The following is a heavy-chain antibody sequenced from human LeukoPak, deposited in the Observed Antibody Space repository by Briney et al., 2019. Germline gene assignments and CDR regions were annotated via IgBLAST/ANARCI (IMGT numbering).Heavy chain of an antibody. CDR1: GYTLTELS. D-gene: IGHD6-19*01. V-gene: IGHV1-24*01. Sequence: ASVTVSCKVSGYTLTELSMHWVRQAPGKGLEWMGGFDPEDGETIYAQKFQGRVTMTEDTSTDTAYMELSSLRSEDTAVYYCATGGAVAVEFDYWGQGTLVTVPS. J-gene: IGHJ4*02. CDR3: ATGGAVAVEFDY. CDR2: FDPEDGET.